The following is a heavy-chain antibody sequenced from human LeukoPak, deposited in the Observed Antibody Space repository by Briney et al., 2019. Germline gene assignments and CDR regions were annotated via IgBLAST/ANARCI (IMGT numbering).Heavy chain of an antibody. V-gene: IGHV3-33*08. CDR3: ARGTYSSGWYYFDY. D-gene: IGHD6-19*01. CDR1: GFTFNNAW. Sequence: PGGSLRLSCAASGFTFNNAWMNWVRQAPGKGLEWVAIIRYDGSNKYYADSVKGRFTISRDNSKNTLYLQMNSLRAEDTAVYYCARGTYSSGWYYFDYWGQGTLVTVSS. CDR2: IRYDGSNK. J-gene: IGHJ4*02.